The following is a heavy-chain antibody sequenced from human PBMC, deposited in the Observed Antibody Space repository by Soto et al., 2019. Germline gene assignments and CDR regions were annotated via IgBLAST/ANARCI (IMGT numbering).Heavy chain of an antibody. CDR3: AREELDY. CDR1: GFTFSSFT. V-gene: IGHV3-21*01. Sequence: GGSLRLSCAASGFTFSSFTMHWVRQAPGKGMEWVASISRSSIYIYYSDSLKGRVTISRDNAKNSLYLQRDSPRVEDTAIYYCAREELDYWGQGTLVTVSS. J-gene: IGHJ4*02. CDR2: ISRSSIYI. D-gene: IGHD1-1*01.